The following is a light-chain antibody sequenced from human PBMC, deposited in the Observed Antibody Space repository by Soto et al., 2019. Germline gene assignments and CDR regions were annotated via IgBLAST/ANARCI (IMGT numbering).Light chain of an antibody. Sequence: QSALTQPPSVSGSPGQSVTISCTGTSTDFVGYNRVSWYQQPPGTAPKLMIYEVSKRPSGVPDRFSGSKSGNTASLTISGLQAADEADYYCSLYTSENAYVFGIGTKVTVL. J-gene: IGLJ1*01. CDR1: STDFVGYNR. V-gene: IGLV2-18*01. CDR2: EVS. CDR3: SLYTSENAYV.